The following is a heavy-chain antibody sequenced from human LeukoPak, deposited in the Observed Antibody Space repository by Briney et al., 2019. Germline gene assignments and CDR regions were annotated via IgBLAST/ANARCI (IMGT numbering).Heavy chain of an antibody. CDR3: ARGGIRFLNWFDP. CDR1: GYTLTGYY. V-gene: IGHV1-2*02. J-gene: IGHJ5*02. Sequence: ASVKVSCKASGYTLTGYYMHWVRQAPGQGLERMGWINPNSGGTNYTQKFQGRVTMTRDTSISTAYMELSRLRSDDTAVYYCARGGIRFLNWFDPWGQGTLVTVSS. D-gene: IGHD3-3*01. CDR2: INPNSGGT.